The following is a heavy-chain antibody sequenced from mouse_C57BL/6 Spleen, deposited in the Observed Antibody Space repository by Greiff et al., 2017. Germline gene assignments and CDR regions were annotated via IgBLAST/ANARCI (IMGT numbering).Heavy chain of an antibody. CDR2: IDPEDGET. Sequence: VHVKQSGAELVKPGASVKLSCTASGFNIKDYYMHWVKQRTEQGLEWIGRIDPEDGETKYAPKFPGKATITADTSSNTAYLQLSSLTSEDTAVYYCARGVTTRGSMDYWGQGTSVTVSS. CDR1: GFNIKDYY. CDR3: ARGVTTRGSMDY. J-gene: IGHJ4*01. V-gene: IGHV14-2*01. D-gene: IGHD2-1*01.